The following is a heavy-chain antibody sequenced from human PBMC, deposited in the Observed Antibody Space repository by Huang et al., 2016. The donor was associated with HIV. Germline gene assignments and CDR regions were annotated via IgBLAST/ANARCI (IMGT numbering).Heavy chain of an antibody. Sequence: QVQLVQSGGGVVQRGGSLRVSCAASGCILSSYGMHWVRQAPGKGLGWVAVRRVDGSRKLYADSVGGRFTISRYDARNTVYLQMNNMRVGDTAVYYCAKDSPTDYYYYMDAWGKGATVTVSS. J-gene: IGHJ6*03. CDR2: RRVDGSRK. CDR1: GCILSSYG. V-gene: IGHV3-30*02. CDR3: AKDSPTDYYYYMDA.